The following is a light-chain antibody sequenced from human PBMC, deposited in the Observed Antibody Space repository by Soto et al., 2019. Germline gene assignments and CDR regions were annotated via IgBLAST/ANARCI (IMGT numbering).Light chain of an antibody. V-gene: IGLV2-14*03. CDR2: DVN. CDR1: SSDVGAYNY. J-gene: IGLJ1*01. Sequence: QSVLTQPASVSGSPGQSIAISCTGTSSDVGAYNYVSWYQQHPGKAPKLMIYDVNNRPSGVSNRFSGSKSGNTASLTISGLQAEDEADYHCCSYTTSSTYVFGTGTKLTVL. CDR3: CSYTTSSTYV.